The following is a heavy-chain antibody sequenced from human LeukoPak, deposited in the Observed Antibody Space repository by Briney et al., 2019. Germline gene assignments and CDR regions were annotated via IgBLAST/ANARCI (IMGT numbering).Heavy chain of an antibody. CDR2: IKQDGSEK. CDR1: GFSFSSYG. CDR3: ARDYGDYVRY. Sequence: PGRSLRLSCAASGFSFSSYGMHWVRQAPGKGLEWVANIKQDGSEKYYVDSVKGRFTISRDNAKNSLYLQMNSLRAEDTAVYYCARDYGDYVRYWGQGTLVTVSS. V-gene: IGHV3-7*01. D-gene: IGHD4-17*01. J-gene: IGHJ4*02.